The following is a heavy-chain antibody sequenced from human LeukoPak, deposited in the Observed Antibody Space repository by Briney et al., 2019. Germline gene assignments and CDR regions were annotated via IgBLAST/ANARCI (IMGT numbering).Heavy chain of an antibody. Sequence: ASVKVSCKASGGTFSSYAISWVRQAPGQGLEWKGGIIPIFGTANYAQKFQGRVTITADKSTSTAYMELSSLRSEDTAVYYCAPSSGWNDAFDIWGQGTMVTVSS. V-gene: IGHV1-69*06. CDR3: APSSGWNDAFDI. CDR1: GGTFSSYA. D-gene: IGHD6-19*01. J-gene: IGHJ3*02. CDR2: IIPIFGTA.